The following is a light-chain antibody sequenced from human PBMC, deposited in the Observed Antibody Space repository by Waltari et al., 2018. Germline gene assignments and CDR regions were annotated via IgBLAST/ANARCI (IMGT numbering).Light chain of an antibody. CDR2: DSS. J-gene: IGKJ2*01. Sequence: ETVLTQSPATLSLSPGERATLPCRASQSISTSLAWYHQKPGQAPRLLIYDSSNRATGVPDRFSGSGSGTDFTLTISSLEPEDFAVYYCQRRTNWYAFGQGTKLEIK. CDR3: QRRTNWYA. V-gene: IGKV3-11*01. CDR1: QSISTS.